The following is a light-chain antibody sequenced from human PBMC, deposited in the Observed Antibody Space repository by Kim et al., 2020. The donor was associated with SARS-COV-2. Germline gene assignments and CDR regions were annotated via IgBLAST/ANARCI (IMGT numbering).Light chain of an antibody. J-gene: IGKJ1*01. Sequence: DIQMTQSPSTLSASVGDRVTITCRASQSISSWLAWYQQKPGKAPKLLIYDASSLESGVPSRFSGSGSGTEFTLTISSLQPEDFATYYGKQYNSPWTFGQGTKGDSK. CDR2: DAS. CDR1: QSISSW. V-gene: IGKV1-5*01. CDR3: KQYNSPWT.